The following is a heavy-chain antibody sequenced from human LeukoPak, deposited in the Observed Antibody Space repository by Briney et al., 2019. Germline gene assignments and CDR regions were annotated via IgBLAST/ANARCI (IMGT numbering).Heavy chain of an antibody. CDR3: ATIQLWKFEY. V-gene: IGHV3-7*01. CDR1: GFTFSLNW. Sequence: GGSLRLSCAASGFTFSLNWMNWVRQAPGKGLEGVASIKPDGSQTFYVDSVKGRFTISRDNAKNLLYLQMNSLRAEDTAVYYCATIQLWKFEYWGQGTLVSVSS. J-gene: IGHJ4*02. D-gene: IGHD5-18*01. CDR2: IKPDGSQT.